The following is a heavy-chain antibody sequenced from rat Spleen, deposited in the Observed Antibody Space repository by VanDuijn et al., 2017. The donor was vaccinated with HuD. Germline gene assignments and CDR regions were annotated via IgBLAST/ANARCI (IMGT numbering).Heavy chain of an antibody. CDR3: TRDRILRSTGFDY. CDR2: MSYDGSSF. J-gene: IGHJ2*01. D-gene: IGHD1-6*01. Sequence: EVQLVESGGGLVQPGGSMKLSCAASGFTFSNYDMAWVRQAPTKGLEWVASMSYDGSSFYYRDSVRGRFTISRNNAEGTLYLQMDSLRSEDTATYYCTRDRILRSTGFDYWGQGVMVTVSS. CDR1: GFTFSNYD. V-gene: IGHV5-20*01.